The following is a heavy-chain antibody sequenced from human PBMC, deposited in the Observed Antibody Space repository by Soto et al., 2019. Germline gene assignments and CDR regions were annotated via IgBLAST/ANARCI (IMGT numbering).Heavy chain of an antibody. V-gene: IGHV4-61*01. Sequence: SETLSLTCTVSGGSVSSGSYYWSWIRQPPGKGLEWIGYIYYSGSTNYNPSLKSRVTISVDTSKNQFSLKLSSVTAADTAVYYCANSYGDYVSYWGQGTLVTVSS. CDR2: IYYSGST. CDR1: GGSVSSGSYY. J-gene: IGHJ4*02. CDR3: ANSYGDYVSY. D-gene: IGHD4-17*01.